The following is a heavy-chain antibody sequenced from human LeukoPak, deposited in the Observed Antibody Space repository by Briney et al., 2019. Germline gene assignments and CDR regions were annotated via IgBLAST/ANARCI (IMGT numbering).Heavy chain of an antibody. CDR1: GGSISSYY. D-gene: IGHD3-22*01. V-gene: IGHV4-59*12. CDR2: IYYSGST. Sequence: SETLSLTCTVSGGSISSYYWSWIRQPPGKGLEWIGYIYYSGSTYYNPSLKSRVTISVDTSKNQFSLKLSSVTAADTAVYYCARDIYYDSSGYFWYFDLWGRGTLVTVSS. J-gene: IGHJ2*01. CDR3: ARDIYYDSSGYFWYFDL.